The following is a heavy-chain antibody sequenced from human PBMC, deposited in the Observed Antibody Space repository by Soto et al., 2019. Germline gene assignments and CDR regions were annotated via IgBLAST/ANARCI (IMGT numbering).Heavy chain of an antibody. Sequence: ASVKVSCKASGGTFSSYAISWVRQAPGQGLEWMGGIIPIFGTANYAQKFQGRVTITADESTSTAYMGLSSLRSEDTAVYYCVTLSTHQTRIAAAGTLLDYWGQGTLVTVSS. CDR1: GGTFSSYA. D-gene: IGHD6-13*01. J-gene: IGHJ4*02. CDR2: IIPIFGTA. V-gene: IGHV1-69*13. CDR3: VTLSTHQTRIAAAGTLLDY.